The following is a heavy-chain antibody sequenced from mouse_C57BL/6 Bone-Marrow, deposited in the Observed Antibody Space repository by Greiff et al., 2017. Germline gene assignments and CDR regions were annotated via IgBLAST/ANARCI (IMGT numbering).Heavy chain of an antibody. CDR2: IDPEDGET. CDR3: ASINYYGSSSYYFDY. Sequence: VQLQQSGAELVKPGASVKLSCTASGFNIKDYYMHWVKQRTEQGLEWIGRIDPEDGETKYAPKFQGKATITADTSSNPAYLQLSSLTSEATAVYYCASINYYGSSSYYFDYGGQGTTLTVSS. CDR1: GFNIKDYY. D-gene: IGHD1-1*01. V-gene: IGHV14-2*01. J-gene: IGHJ2*01.